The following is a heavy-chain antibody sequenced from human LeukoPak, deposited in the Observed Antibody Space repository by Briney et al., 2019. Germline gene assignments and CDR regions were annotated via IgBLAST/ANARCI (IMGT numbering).Heavy chain of an antibody. Sequence: PSQTLSLTCTVSGGSISSGGYYWSWIRQHPGKGLEWIGYIYYSGSTYYNPSLKSRVTISVDTSKNQFSLKLSSVTAADTAVYYCARLREWELLIGWFDPWGQGTLVTVSS. J-gene: IGHJ5*02. V-gene: IGHV4-30-4*08. CDR1: GGSISSGGYY. CDR3: ARLREWELLIGWFDP. CDR2: IYYSGST. D-gene: IGHD1-26*01.